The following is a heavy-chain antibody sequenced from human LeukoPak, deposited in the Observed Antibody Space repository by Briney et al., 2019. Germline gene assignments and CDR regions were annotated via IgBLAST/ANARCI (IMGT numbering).Heavy chain of an antibody. CDR3: ARGLGWRNCSSTSCRPYAFDI. CDR2: ISYDGSNK. J-gene: IGHJ3*02. D-gene: IGHD2-2*01. CDR1: GFTFSSYA. V-gene: IGHV3-30-3*01. Sequence: GGSLRLSCAASGFTFSSYAMHWVRQAPGKGLEWVAVISYDGSNKYYADSVKGRFTISRDNSKNTVYLQMNSLRAEDTAVYYCARGLGWRNCSSTSCRPYAFDIWGQGTMVTVSS.